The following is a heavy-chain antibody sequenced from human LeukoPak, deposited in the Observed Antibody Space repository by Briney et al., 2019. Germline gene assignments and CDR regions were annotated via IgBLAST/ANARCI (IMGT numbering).Heavy chain of an antibody. CDR3: ARSDSSPDY. J-gene: IGHJ4*02. D-gene: IGHD3-22*01. V-gene: IGHV5-51*01. CDR1: GYNFNNYW. CDR2: IYPGDSDT. Sequence: GESLKISCKVSGYNFNNYWIAWVRQMPGKGLEWMGIIYPGDSDTRYSPSFQGQVTISADKSISTAYLQWSSLKASDTAMYYCARSDSSPDYWGQGTLVTVSS.